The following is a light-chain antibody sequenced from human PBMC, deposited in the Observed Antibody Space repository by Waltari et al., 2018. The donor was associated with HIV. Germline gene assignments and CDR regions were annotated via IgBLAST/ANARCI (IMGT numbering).Light chain of an antibody. CDR3: VSYAGVRDRWV. V-gene: IGLV2-8*01. CDR1: SSDVGGYHH. CDR2: EVT. Sequence: SALTQPPSASGSPGQSVTISCTGTSSDVGGYHHVSWYQQHPGKAPKRLVYEVTTRPPGVPNRFSGSKSGNTASLTVSGLQAEDEADYYCVSYAGVRDRWVFGGGTKLTVL. J-gene: IGLJ3*02.